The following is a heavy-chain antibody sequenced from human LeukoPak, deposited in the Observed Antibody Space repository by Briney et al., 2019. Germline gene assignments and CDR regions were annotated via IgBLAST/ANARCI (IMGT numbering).Heavy chain of an antibody. Sequence: SETLSLTCAVYGGSFSGYYWSWIRQPPGKGLEWIGETNHSGSTNYNPSLKSRVTISVDTSKNQFSLKLSSVTAADTAVYYCARLDYGDYIFDYWGQGTLVTVSS. V-gene: IGHV4-34*01. D-gene: IGHD4-17*01. CDR2: TNHSGST. CDR3: ARLDYGDYIFDY. CDR1: GGSFSGYY. J-gene: IGHJ4*02.